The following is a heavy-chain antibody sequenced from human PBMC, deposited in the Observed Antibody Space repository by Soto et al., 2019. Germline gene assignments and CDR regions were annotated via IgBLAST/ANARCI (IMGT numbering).Heavy chain of an antibody. CDR3: ARLRIATNNYKWLDP. CDR1: GAALNSGNYY. CDR2: IYVTGAV. Sequence: LSLTCSVSGAALNSGNYYWSWIRQVPGKGLEWIGHIYVTGAVDYNPSLRDRITISQDTSERQFSLNLRLVTAADTAVYYCARLRIATNNYKWLDPWGQGTMVTVYS. V-gene: IGHV4-31*03. J-gene: IGHJ5*02. D-gene: IGHD2-21*01.